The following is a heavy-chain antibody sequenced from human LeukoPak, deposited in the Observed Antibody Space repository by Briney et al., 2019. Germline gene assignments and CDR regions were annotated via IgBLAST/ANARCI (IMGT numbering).Heavy chain of an antibody. J-gene: IGHJ4*02. CDR3: AGLVAAATVY. D-gene: IGHD2-15*01. CDR2: ITTSGSST. V-gene: IGHV3-23*01. Sequence: GGSLRLSCSASGFTFASYGMIWVRQAPREGLEWVSSITTSGSSTYYADSVKGRFTISRDNSKNTLYLQMNGLRAEDTAVYFCAGLVAAATVYWGQGTLVTVSS. CDR1: GFTFASYG.